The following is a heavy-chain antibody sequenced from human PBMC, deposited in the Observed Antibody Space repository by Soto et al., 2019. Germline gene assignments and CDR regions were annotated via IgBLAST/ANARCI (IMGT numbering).Heavy chain of an antibody. D-gene: IGHD6-13*01. J-gene: IGHJ6*02. CDR1: GDSVSSNSAA. Sequence: PSQTLSLTCAISGDSVSSNSAAWNWIRQSPSRGLEWLGRTYYRSKWYNDYAVSVKSRITINPDTSKNQFSLQLNSVTPEDTAVYYCAREPRQQLVHYYYYYVLDVSGQGTSVIGSS. V-gene: IGHV6-1*01. CDR2: TYYRSKWYN. CDR3: AREPRQQLVHYYYYYVLDV.